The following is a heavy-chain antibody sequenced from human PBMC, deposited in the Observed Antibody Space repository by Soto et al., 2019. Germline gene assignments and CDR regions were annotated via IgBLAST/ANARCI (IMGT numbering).Heavy chain of an antibody. CDR3: ARLTGVGATDY. Sequence: QVQLVESGGGVVQPGRSLRLSCAASGFTFSSYAMHWVRQAPGKGLVWVAVISYDGSKKYYADSVKGRFTISRDNSKNSLYLQMNSLRAEDTAVYYCARLTGVGATDYWGQGTLVTVSS. D-gene: IGHD1-26*01. J-gene: IGHJ4*02. CDR2: ISYDGSKK. V-gene: IGHV3-30-3*01. CDR1: GFTFSSYA.